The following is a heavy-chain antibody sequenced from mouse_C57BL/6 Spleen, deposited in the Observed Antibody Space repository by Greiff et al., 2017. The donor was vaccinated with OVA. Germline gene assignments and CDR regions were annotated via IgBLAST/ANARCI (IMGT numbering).Heavy chain of an antibody. D-gene: IGHD1-1*01. CDR2: IWSGGST. Sequence: VQLQESGPGLVQPSQSLSITCTVSGFSLTSYGVHWVRQSPGKGLEWLGVIWSGGSTDYNADFISRLSISKDNSKTQVFFKMNSLQADDTAIYYCASLGSNYAMDYWGQGTSVTVSS. J-gene: IGHJ4*01. CDR1: GFSLTSYG. CDR3: ASLGSNYAMDY. V-gene: IGHV2-2*01.